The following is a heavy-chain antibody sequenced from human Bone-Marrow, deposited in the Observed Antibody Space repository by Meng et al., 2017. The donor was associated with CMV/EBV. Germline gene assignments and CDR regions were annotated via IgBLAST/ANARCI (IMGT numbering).Heavy chain of an antibody. CDR1: GYTFTSYG. Sequence: QVQLVQSGAEVKKPAASVKVSCNASGYTFTSYGISWVRQAPGQGLERMGWISAYNGNTNYAQKLQGRVTMTTDTSTSTAYMELRSLRSDDTAVYYCARDPSGITMVRGGINTWGHGPLVTVSS. CDR2: ISAYNGNT. J-gene: IGHJ5*01. D-gene: IGHD3-10*01. V-gene: IGHV1-18*01. CDR3: ARDPSGITMVRGGINT.